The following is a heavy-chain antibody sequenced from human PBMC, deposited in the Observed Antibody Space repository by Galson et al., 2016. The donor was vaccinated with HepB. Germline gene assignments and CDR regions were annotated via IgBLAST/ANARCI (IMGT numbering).Heavy chain of an antibody. CDR1: GYTFSSYA. J-gene: IGHJ3*01. D-gene: IGHD6-13*01. CDR3: ARLVAADASVEASDV. V-gene: IGHV7-4-1*01. CDR2: IHTRTGSP. Sequence: SVKVSCKASGYTFSSYAINWVRQAPGQGLEWMGWIHTRTGSPSYAQGFTGRYVFSLDTSVSTAYLEIGGLKAEDTGVYYCARLVAADASVEASDVWGQGTLVTVSS.